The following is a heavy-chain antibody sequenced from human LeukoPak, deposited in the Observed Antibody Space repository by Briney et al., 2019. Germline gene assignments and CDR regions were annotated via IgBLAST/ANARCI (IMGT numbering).Heavy chain of an antibody. CDR3: ARAGITMVRGVIEGDAFDI. CDR2: MNPNSGNT. Sequence: ASVKVSCKASGYTFTSYDINWVRQATGQGLEWMGWMNPNSGNTGYAQKFQGRVTMTRNTSISTAYMELSSLRSEDTAVYYCARAGITMVRGVIEGDAFDIWDQGTMVTVSS. CDR1: GYTFTSYD. V-gene: IGHV1-8*01. J-gene: IGHJ3*02. D-gene: IGHD3-10*01.